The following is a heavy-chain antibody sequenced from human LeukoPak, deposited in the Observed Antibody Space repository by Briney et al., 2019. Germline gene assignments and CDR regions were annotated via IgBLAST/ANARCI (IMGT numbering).Heavy chain of an antibody. V-gene: IGHV4-34*01. CDR3: ARGYYYDGSGYSY. J-gene: IGHJ4*02. D-gene: IGHD3-22*01. CDR1: GGSFSGYY. CDR2: INHSGST. Sequence: KPSETLSPTCAVYGGSFSGYYWSWIRQPPGKGLEWIGEINHSGSTNYNPSLKSRVTISVDTSKNQFSLKLSSVTAADTAVYYCARGYYYDGSGYSYWGQGTPVTVSS.